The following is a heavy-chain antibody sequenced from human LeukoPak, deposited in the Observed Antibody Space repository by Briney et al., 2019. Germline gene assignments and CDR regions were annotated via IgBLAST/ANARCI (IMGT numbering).Heavy chain of an antibody. D-gene: IGHD3-22*01. V-gene: IGHV5-51*01. CDR1: GYSFTSYW. CDR3: ARPAVRYDSSGYHPYYFDY. CDR2: IYPGDSDT. J-gene: IGHJ4*02. Sequence: GESLKISCKVSGYSFTSYWIGWVRQMPGKGLVWMGIIYPGDSDTRYRPSFQGQVTISADRSISTAYLQWSSLKASDTAMYYCARPAVRYDSSGYHPYYFDYWGQGTLLTVSS.